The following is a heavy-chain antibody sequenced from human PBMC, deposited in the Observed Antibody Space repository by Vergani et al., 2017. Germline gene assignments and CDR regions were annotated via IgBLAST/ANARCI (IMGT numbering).Heavy chain of an antibody. Sequence: QVQLVQSGAEVKKPGSSVKVSCKASGATFRSNTISWVRQVPGQGLEWMGRIIPVLGKTKYAQDFQGRLTITADESTSTAYMELSSLRSEDTAVYYCATEDYYDSSGYCWGQGTMVTVSS. J-gene: IGHJ3*01. V-gene: IGHV1-69*02. D-gene: IGHD3-22*01. CDR2: IIPVLGKT. CDR1: GATFRSNT. CDR3: ATEDYYDSSGYC.